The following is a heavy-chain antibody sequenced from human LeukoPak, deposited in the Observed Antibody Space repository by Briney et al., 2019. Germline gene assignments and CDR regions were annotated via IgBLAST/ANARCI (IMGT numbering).Heavy chain of an antibody. Sequence: SETLSLTCTVSGGSISSGGYYWSWIRQHPGKGLEWIGYIYYSGSTYYNPSLKSRVTISVDTSKNQFSLKLSSVTAADTAVYYCARSPHYYGSGSYYPFDYWGQGTLVTVSS. CDR2: IYYSGST. V-gene: IGHV4-31*03. J-gene: IGHJ4*02. CDR1: GGSISSGGYY. D-gene: IGHD3-10*01. CDR3: ARSPHYYGSGSYYPFDY.